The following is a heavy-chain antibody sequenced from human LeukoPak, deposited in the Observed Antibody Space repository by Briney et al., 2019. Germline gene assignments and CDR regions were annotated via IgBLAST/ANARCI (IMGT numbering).Heavy chain of an antibody. D-gene: IGHD3-16*01. J-gene: IGHJ4*02. CDR1: GFTFSSYA. CDR2: ISYDGSNK. CDR3: ASAYDYVGDY. V-gene: IGHV3-30*04. Sequence: GGSLRLSCAASGFTFSSYAMHWVRQAPGKGPEWVAVISYDGSNKYYADSVKGRFTISRDNSKNTPYLQMNSLRAEDTAVYYCASAYDYVGDYWGQGTLVTVSS.